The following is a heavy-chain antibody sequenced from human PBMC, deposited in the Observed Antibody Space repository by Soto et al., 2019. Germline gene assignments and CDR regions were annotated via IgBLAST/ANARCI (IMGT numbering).Heavy chain of an antibody. V-gene: IGHV3-48*01. CDR2: ISSSSSTI. J-gene: IGHJ4*02. D-gene: IGHD3-22*01. CDR3: ALHYDSSGYPSYFDY. Sequence: PGGSLRLSCAASGFTFSSYSVNWVRQAPGKGLEWVSYISSSSSTIYYADSVKGRFTISRDNAKNSLYLQMNSLRAEDTAVYYCALHYDSSGYPSYFDYWGQGTLVTVSS. CDR1: GFTFSSYS.